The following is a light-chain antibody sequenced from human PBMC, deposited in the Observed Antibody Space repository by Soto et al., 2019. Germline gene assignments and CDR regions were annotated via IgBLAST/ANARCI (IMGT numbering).Light chain of an antibody. Sequence: DIQMTQSPSSLSASVGDRVTITCRARQSISNNLNWYQLKPGKVPKLLIYAASTLQTGVPSRFSGSGSGTDFTLTISSLQPEDSASYYCQQSYSSWATFGGGTKVEIK. J-gene: IGKJ4*01. V-gene: IGKV1-39*01. CDR2: AAS. CDR1: QSISNN. CDR3: QQSYSSWAT.